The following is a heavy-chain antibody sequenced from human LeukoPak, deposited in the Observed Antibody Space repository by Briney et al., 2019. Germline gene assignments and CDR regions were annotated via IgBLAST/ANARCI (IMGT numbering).Heavy chain of an antibody. CDR1: GYTFTSYG. CDR3: ARDRGKLRFLEWLPRVWFDP. CDR2: ISAYNGNT. V-gene: IGHV1-18*01. Sequence: GASVKVSCKASGYTFTSYGISWVRQAPGQGLEWMGWISAYNGNTNYAQKLQGRVTMTTDTSTSTAYMELRSLGSDDTAVYYCARDRGKLRFLEWLPRVWFDPWGQGTLVTVSS. D-gene: IGHD3-3*01. J-gene: IGHJ5*02.